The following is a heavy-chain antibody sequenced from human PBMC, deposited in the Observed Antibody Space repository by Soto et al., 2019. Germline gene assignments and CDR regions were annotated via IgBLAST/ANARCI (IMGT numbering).Heavy chain of an antibody. D-gene: IGHD2-2*01. Sequence: QVQLVQSGAEVKKPGSSVKVSCKASGGTFSSYTISWVRQAPGQGLEWMGRIIPILGIANYAQKFQGRVTITADKCTSTAYMELSSLRYEDTAVYYCARGGKHQLPHYYYGMDVWGQGTTVTVSS. V-gene: IGHV1-69*02. CDR1: GGTFSSYT. J-gene: IGHJ6*02. CDR2: IIPILGIA. CDR3: ARGGKHQLPHYYYGMDV.